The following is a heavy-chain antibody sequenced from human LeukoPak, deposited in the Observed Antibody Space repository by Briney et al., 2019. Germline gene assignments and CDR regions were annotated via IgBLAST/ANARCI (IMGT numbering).Heavy chain of an antibody. D-gene: IGHD5-24*01. Sequence: GGSLRLSCAASGVTFSSHDMNWVRQAPGKGLEWVAVISYDGSNKYYADSVKGRFTITRDNSMNTLYLQMNSLRDDDTAVYYCAQAWRWLQLNYWGQGTLVTASS. V-gene: IGHV3-30*18. J-gene: IGHJ4*02. CDR1: GVTFSSHD. CDR3: AQAWRWLQLNY. CDR2: ISYDGSNK.